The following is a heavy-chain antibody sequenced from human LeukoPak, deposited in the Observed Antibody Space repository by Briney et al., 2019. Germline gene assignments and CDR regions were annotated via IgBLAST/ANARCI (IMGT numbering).Heavy chain of an antibody. J-gene: IGHJ4*02. D-gene: IGHD1-1*01. Sequence: GGSLRLFCAACGFTFSNAWMSWVRQARGKGLEWVGRIKSKTDGGTRDYAAAVKGRFTISRDDSKNTLYLQMNSLKTEDTAVYYCTTDRFAVQKGGYWGQGTLVTVSS. V-gene: IGHV3-15*01. CDR1: GFTFSNAW. CDR3: TTDRFAVQKGGY. CDR2: IKSKTDGGTR.